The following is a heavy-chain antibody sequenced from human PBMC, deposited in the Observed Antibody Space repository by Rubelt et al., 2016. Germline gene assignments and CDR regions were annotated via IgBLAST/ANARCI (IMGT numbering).Heavy chain of an antibody. V-gene: IGHV1-2*02. CDR1: GYTFTSYY. CDR2: INPNSGGT. CDR3: AREDGDY. Sequence: QVQLVQSGAEVKKPGASVKVSCKASGYTFTSYYIHWVRQAPGQGLEWMGWINPNSGGTNYAQRFQGRVTMTRDTSISTAYMELGRVRSDDTAVFYCAREDGDYWGQGTLVTVSS. D-gene: IGHD5-24*01. J-gene: IGHJ4*02.